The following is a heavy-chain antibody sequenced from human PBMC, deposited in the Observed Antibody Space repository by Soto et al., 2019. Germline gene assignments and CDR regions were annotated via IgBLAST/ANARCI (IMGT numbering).Heavy chain of an antibody. CDR1: GYTFTSYG. Sequence: QVQLVQSGAEVKKPGASVKVSCKASGYTFTSYGISWVRQAPGQGLEWMGWISAYNGNTNYAQKLQGRVTMTTDTSTSTAYMELRSLRSDDTAVYYCARSSGPYDYVWGSDLKYYFDYWGQGTLVTVSS. CDR3: ARSSGPYDYVWGSDLKYYFDY. CDR2: ISAYNGNT. J-gene: IGHJ4*02. D-gene: IGHD3-16*02. V-gene: IGHV1-18*04.